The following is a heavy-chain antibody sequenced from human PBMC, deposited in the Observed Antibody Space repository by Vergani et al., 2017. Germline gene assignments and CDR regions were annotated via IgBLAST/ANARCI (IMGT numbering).Heavy chain of an antibody. CDR2: IYSGGST. V-gene: IGHV3-53*04. CDR1: GFTVSSNY. CDR3: ARDRVDIVATTTYYYYYYGMDV. J-gene: IGHJ6*02. D-gene: IGHD5-12*01. Sequence: VQILQSGGGLVQPGGSLRLSCAASGFTVSSNYMSWVRQAPGKGLEWVSVIYSGGSTYYADSVKGRFTISRHNSKNTLYLQMNSLRAEDTAVYYCARDRVDIVATTTYYYYYYGMDVWGQGTTVTVSS.